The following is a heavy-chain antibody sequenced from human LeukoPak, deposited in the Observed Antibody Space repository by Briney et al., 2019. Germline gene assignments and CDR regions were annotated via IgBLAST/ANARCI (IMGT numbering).Heavy chain of an antibody. Sequence: PSGTLSLTCAVSGGSISSSNWWSWVRQSPGKGLEWIGEIYHSGSTNYNPSLKSRVTISVDKTKNQFSLKLSSVTAADTAVYYCARASPILGYCSSTSCYRGSYYYYYGMDVWGKGTTVTVSS. CDR1: GGSISSSNW. D-gene: IGHD2-2*02. J-gene: IGHJ6*04. CDR3: ARASPILGYCSSTSCYRGSYYYYYGMDV. V-gene: IGHV4-4*02. CDR2: IYHSGST.